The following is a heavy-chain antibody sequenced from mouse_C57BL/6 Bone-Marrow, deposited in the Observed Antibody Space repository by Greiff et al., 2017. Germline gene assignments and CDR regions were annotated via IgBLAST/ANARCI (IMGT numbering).Heavy chain of an antibody. D-gene: IGHD1-1*01. CDR2: IDPENGDT. V-gene: IGHV14-4*01. CDR1: GFNIKDDY. Sequence: DVKLQESGAELVRPGASVKLSCTASGFNIKDDYMHWVKQRPEQGLEWIGWIDPENGDTEYASKFQGKATITADTSSNTAYLQLSSLTSEDTAVYYCTFLYYGSSIDVWGTGTTVTVSS. CDR3: TFLYYGSSIDV. J-gene: IGHJ1*03.